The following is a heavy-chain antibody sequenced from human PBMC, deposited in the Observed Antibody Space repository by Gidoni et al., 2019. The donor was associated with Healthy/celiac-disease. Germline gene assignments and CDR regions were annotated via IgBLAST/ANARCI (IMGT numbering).Heavy chain of an antibody. V-gene: IGHV4-39*01. CDR1: VGSISSSSYY. CDR2: IYYSGST. CDR3: ARTLGYCSGGSCYSGY. J-gene: IGHJ4*02. D-gene: IGHD2-15*01. Sequence: QLQLQESGPGLVKPSETLSLTCTVSVGSISSSSYYWGWIRQPPGKGLEWIGSIYYSGSTYYNPSLKSRVTISVDTSKNQFSLKLSSVTAADTAVYYCARTLGYCSGGSCYSGYWGQGTLVTVSS.